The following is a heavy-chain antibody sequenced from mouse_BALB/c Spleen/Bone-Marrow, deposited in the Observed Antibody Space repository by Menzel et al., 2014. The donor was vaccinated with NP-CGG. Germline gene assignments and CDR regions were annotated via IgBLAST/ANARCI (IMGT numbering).Heavy chain of an antibody. D-gene: IGHD1-1*01. J-gene: IGHJ3*01. CDR2: ISSGGGST. CDR3: ARQILRGFAY. V-gene: IGHV5-12-1*01. CDR1: GFAFSSYD. Sequence: EVKLVESGGGLVKPGGSLKLSCAASGFAFSSYDMSWVRQTPEKRLEWAAYISSGGGSTYYSDTVKGRFTISRDNAKNTLYLQMSSLKSEDTAMYYCARQILRGFAYWGQGTLVTVSA.